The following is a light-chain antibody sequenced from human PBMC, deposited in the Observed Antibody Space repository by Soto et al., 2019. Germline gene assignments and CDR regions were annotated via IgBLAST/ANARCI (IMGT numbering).Light chain of an antibody. Sequence: QSVLTQPASVSGSPGQSSTISCTGTSSDVGGYNYVSWYQQHPGKAPKLMIYDVSNRPSGVSDRFSGSKSGNTASLTISGLQAEDEADDYCSSYTSRSTLVFGGGTKLTVL. CDR2: DVS. J-gene: IGLJ2*01. CDR1: SSDVGGYNY. V-gene: IGLV2-14*01. CDR3: SSYTSRSTLV.